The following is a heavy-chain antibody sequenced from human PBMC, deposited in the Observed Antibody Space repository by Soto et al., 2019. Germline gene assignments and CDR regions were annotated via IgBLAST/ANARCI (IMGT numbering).Heavy chain of an antibody. J-gene: IGHJ5*02. CDR2: TRNKVNSYTT. Sequence: EVQLVESGGGLVQPGGSLRLSCVASGFTFSDHCMDWVRQVPGKGLEWVGRTRNKVNSYTTEYAASVKGRFTSSRDDSKNSVYLQMNSLKTEDTAVYYCARVRAGGVGWFDPWGQGTLVTVSS. CDR1: GFTFSDHC. CDR3: ARVRAGGVGWFDP. D-gene: IGHD3-16*01. V-gene: IGHV3-72*01.